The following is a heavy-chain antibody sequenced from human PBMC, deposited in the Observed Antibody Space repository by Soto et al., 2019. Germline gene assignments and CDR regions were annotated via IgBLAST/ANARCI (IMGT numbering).Heavy chain of an antibody. V-gene: IGHV4-59*01. J-gene: IGHJ4*02. D-gene: IGHD3-9*01. CDR3: ASYDILTGYYYFDH. Sequence: SETLSLTCTVSGGSISSYYWSWIRQPPGKGLEWIGYIYYSGSTNYNPSLKSRVTISVDTSKNQFSLKLSSVTAADTAVYYCASYDILTGYYYFDHWGQGTLVTVS. CDR2: IYYSGST. CDR1: GGSISSYY.